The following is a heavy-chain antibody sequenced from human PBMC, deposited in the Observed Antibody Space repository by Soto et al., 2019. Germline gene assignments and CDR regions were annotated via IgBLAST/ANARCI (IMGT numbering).Heavy chain of an antibody. J-gene: IGHJ4*02. V-gene: IGHV4-61*01. CDR1: GGSVSSGSYY. Sequence: SETLSLTCTVSGGSVSSGSYYWSWIRQPPGKGLEWIGYIYYSGSTNYNPSLKSRVTISVDTSKNQFSLKLSSVTAADTAVYYCARVPGSSWYGYYDYWGQGTLVTVSS. D-gene: IGHD6-13*01. CDR2: IYYSGST. CDR3: ARVPGSSWYGYYDY.